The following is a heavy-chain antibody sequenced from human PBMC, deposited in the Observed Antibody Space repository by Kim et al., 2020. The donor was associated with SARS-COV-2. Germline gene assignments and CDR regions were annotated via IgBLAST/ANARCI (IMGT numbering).Heavy chain of an antibody. CDR1: GFTFSSYA. J-gene: IGHJ3*02. CDR2: ISGSGGST. D-gene: IGHD7-27*01. CDR3: AKGLGITGGALGI. V-gene: IGHV3-23*01. Sequence: GGSLRLSCAASGFTFSSYAMSWVRQAPGKGLEWVSAISGSGGSTYYAASVKGRFTISRDNSKNTLYLQMNSLRAEDTAVYYCAKGLGITGGALGIWGQGTMVTVSS.